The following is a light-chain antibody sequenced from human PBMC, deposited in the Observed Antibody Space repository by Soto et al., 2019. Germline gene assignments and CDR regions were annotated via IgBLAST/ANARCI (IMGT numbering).Light chain of an antibody. CDR2: DVS. J-gene: IGKJ4*01. Sequence: DIVMTQTPLSLSFTPGQPASISCKSSQSLLHGDGETYLSWYLQKPGRPPQLLIYDVSNRFSGVPDRFSGGGSGPDFTPKISQVEDEDVGGYYCMQSTQLHPTFGGETNVQIK. V-gene: IGKV2D-29*01. CDR1: QSLLHGDGETY. CDR3: MQSTQLHPT.